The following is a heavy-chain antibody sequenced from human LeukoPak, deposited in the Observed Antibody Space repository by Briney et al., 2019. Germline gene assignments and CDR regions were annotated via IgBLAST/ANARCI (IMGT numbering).Heavy chain of an antibody. CDR3: ARETNSGPDY. V-gene: IGHV3-74*01. Sequence: GGSLRLSCAASGFTFSSYWMHWVRQAPGKGLVWVSRINSDGRSTSHADPVKGRFTISRDNAKNTLYLQMNSLRAEDTAVYYCARETNSGPDYWGQGTLVTVSS. J-gene: IGHJ4*02. D-gene: IGHD1-1*01. CDR2: INSDGRST. CDR1: GFTFSSYW.